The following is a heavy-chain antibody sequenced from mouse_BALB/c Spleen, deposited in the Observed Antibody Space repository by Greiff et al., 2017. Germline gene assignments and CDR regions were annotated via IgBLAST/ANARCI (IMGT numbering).Heavy chain of an antibody. CDR2: ISDGGSYT. CDR1: GFTFSDYY. V-gene: IGHV5-4*02. Sequence: EVKLVESGGGLVKPGGSLKLSCAASGFTFSDYYMYWVRQTPEKRLEWVATISDGGSYTYYPDSVKGRFTISRDNAKNNLYLQMSSLKSEDTAMYYCARGGYGNHAMDYWGQGTSVTVSS. CDR3: ARGGYGNHAMDY. D-gene: IGHD2-10*02. J-gene: IGHJ4*01.